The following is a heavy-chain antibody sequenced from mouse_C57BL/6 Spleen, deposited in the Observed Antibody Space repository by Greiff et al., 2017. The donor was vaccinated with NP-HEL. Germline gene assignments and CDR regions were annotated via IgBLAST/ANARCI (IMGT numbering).Heavy chain of an antibody. V-gene: IGHV1-59*01. Sequence: QVQLQQPGAELVRPGTSVKLSCKASGYTFTSYWMHWVKQRPGQGLEWIGVIDPSDSYTNYNQKFKGKATLTVDTSSSTAYMQLSSLTSEDSAVYYCARKGLYGNYVSGAMDYWGQGTSVTVSS. CDR1: GYTFTSYW. CDR2: IDPSDSYT. J-gene: IGHJ4*01. CDR3: ARKGLYGNYVSGAMDY. D-gene: IGHD2-1*01.